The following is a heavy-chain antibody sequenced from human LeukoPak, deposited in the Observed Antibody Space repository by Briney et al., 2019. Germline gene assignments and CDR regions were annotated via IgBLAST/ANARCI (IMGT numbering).Heavy chain of an antibody. CDR3: ARDPMGATSGGYFDY. J-gene: IGHJ4*02. CDR2: ISSSSSYI. D-gene: IGHD1-26*01. V-gene: IGHV3-21*01. Sequence: GWSLRLSCAASGFTFSSYSMNWVRQAPGKGLEWVSSISSSSSYIYYADSVKGRFTISRDNAKNSLYLQMNSLRAEDTAVYYCARDPMGATSGGYFDYWGQGTLVTVSS. CDR1: GFTFSSYS.